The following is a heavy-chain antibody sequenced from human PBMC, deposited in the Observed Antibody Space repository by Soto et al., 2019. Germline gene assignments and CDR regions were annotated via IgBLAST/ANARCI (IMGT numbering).Heavy chain of an antibody. CDR2: VWYDGSNK. Sequence: PVGSLRLSCAVSGFTFSSYGMHWVRQAPGKGLEWVAVVWYDGSNKYYADSVKGRFTIPRDNSKNTLYLQMNSLRAEDTAVYFCARDIGGSYFDYWSQGTLVTVSS. CDR1: GFTFSSYG. V-gene: IGHV3-33*01. CDR3: ARDIGGSYFDY. D-gene: IGHD1-26*01. J-gene: IGHJ4*02.